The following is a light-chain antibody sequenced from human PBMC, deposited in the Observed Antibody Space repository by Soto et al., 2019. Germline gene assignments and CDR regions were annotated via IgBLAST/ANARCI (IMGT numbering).Light chain of an antibody. V-gene: IGLV2-23*02. J-gene: IGLJ1*01. Sequence: SVLAQPASVSGSPGQSITISCTGTRSDVGGYNLVSWYQHHPRKAPKLVIYEVSERPSGVSYRFSGSKSGNTASLTISGLQAGDEADYYCCSYAGSVDHYVFGTGTKV. CDR2: EVS. CDR3: CSYAGSVDHYV. CDR1: RSDVGGYNL.